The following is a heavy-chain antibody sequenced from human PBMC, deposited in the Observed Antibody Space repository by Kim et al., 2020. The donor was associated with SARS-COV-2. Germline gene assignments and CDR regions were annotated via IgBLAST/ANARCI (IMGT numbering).Heavy chain of an antibody. V-gene: IGHV4-34*01. CDR3: ASMPDV. J-gene: IGHJ6*04. CDR2: NHSGST. Sequence: NHSGSTSYNPSLESRVTISVDTSNNQFSLKLSSVTAADTAVYYCASMPDVWGKGTTVTVSS. D-gene: IGHD2-2*01.